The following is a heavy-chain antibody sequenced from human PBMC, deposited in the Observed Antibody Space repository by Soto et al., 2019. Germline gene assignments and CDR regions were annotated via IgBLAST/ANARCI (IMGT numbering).Heavy chain of an antibody. CDR3: ARLTGASSSPSNLPYFQH. V-gene: IGHV4-39*01. Sequence: SETLSLTCTVSGGSISSSSYYWGWIRQPPGKGLEWIGSIYYSGSTYYNPSLKSRVTISVDTSKNQFSLKLSSVTAADTAVYYCARLTGASSSPSNLPYFQHWGQGTLVTVSS. D-gene: IGHD6-13*01. J-gene: IGHJ1*01. CDR2: IYYSGST. CDR1: GGSISSSSYY.